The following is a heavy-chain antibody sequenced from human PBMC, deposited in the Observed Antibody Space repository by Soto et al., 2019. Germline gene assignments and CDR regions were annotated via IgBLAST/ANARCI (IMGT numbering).Heavy chain of an antibody. CDR1: GFKFRTYA. D-gene: IGHD3-22*01. CDR3: ERAHTMMILVRFDP. J-gene: IGHJ5*02. Sequence: VGSLRLSCAASGFKFRTYAIHWVRQAPGKWLEWLAVLWFDVSKKYYADSVKGRFNISRDNSKNTVYLDMNSLTADDSGVFYCERAHTMMILVRFDPWGHGTLVTVSS. CDR2: LWFDVSKK. V-gene: IGHV3-33*01.